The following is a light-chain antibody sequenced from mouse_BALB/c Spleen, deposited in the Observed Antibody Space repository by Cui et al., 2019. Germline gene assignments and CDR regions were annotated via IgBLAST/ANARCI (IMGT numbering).Light chain of an antibody. CDR3: QQWSSNPPT. CDR1: SSVSY. CDR2: LTS. V-gene: IGKV4-68*01. J-gene: IGKJ5*01. Sequence: IVLTQSPALMFASPGVKVTITCSASSSVSYRYGSQQKPRSSPKPWIYLTSNLASGVPARFSGSGSGTSYSLTISSMEAEDAATYYCQQWSSNPPTFGAGTKLELK.